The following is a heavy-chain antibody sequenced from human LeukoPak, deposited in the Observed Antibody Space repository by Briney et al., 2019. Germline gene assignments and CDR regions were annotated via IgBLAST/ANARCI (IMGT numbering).Heavy chain of an antibody. J-gene: IGHJ4*02. CDR2: INAGNGNT. V-gene: IGHV1-3*01. CDR3: ARGRGSGVRFDY. D-gene: IGHD1-26*01. Sequence: ASVKVSCKASGYTFTSYAMHWVRQAPGQRLEWMGWINAGNGNTKYSQKFQGRVTITRNTSISTAYMELSSLRSEDTAVYYCARGRGSGVRFDYWGQGTLVTVSS. CDR1: GYTFTSYA.